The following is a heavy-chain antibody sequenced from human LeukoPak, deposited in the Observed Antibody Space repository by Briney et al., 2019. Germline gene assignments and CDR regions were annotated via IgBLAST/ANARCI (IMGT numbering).Heavy chain of an antibody. Sequence: SETLSLTCTVSGGSISSGSYYWSWIRQPPGKGLEWIGYMYYSGSTNFNPSLKSRVTISVDTSKNQFSLKLSSVTAADTAVYYCARGRLNVDYWGQGTLVTVSS. J-gene: IGHJ4*02. CDR2: MYYSGST. D-gene: IGHD3-16*01. V-gene: IGHV4-61*01. CDR1: GGSISSGSYY. CDR3: ARGRLNVDY.